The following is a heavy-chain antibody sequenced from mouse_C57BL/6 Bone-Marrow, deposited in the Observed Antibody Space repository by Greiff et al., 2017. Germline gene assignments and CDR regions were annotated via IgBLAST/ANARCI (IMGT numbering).Heavy chain of an antibody. CDR2: IDPENGDT. V-gene: IGHV14-4*01. J-gene: IGHJ3*01. D-gene: IGHD1-1*01. CDR1: GFNIKDDY. Sequence: VQLQQSGAELVRPGASVKLSCTASGFNIKDDYMHWVKQRPEQGLEWIGWIDPENGDTEYATKFQGKATITADTSSNTAYLQLSSLTSEDTAVYYCTTADYGSSLWFAYWGQGTLVTVSA. CDR3: TTADYGSSLWFAY.